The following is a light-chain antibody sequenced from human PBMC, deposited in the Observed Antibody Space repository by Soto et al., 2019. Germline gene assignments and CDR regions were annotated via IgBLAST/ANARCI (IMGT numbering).Light chain of an antibody. Sequence: QSVLTQPPSASGTPGQRVTISCSGSSSNIGSNTVNWYQQLPGTAPKLLIYSHNQRPSGVPDRFSGSKSGTSASLAISGLQSEDEADYYCAAWDDSLNGYVFGPGTNLTVL. CDR2: SHN. CDR3: AAWDDSLNGYV. CDR1: SSNIGSNT. V-gene: IGLV1-44*01. J-gene: IGLJ1*01.